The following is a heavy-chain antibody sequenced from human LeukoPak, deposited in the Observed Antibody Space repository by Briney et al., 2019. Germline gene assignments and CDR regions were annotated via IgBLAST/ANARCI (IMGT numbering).Heavy chain of an antibody. J-gene: IGHJ3*02. CDR2: INTNTGNP. CDR3: AEGMGDSGSYYGNAFDI. V-gene: IGHV7-4-1*02. D-gene: IGHD1-26*01. CDR1: GYTFTSYA. Sequence: GASMKVSCKASGYTFTSYAMNWVRQAPGQGLEWMGWINTNTGNPTYAQGFTGRFVFSLDTSVSTAYLQISSLRAEDTAVYYCAEGMGDSGSYYGNAFDIWGQGTMVTVSS.